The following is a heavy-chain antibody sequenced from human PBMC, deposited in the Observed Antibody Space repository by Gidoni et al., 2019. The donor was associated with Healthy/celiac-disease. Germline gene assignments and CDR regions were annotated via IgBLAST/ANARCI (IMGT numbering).Heavy chain of an antibody. Sequence: QLQLQESGPGLVKPSETLSLTCTVSGGSISSSSYYWGWIRQPPGKGLEWIGSIYYSGSTYYNPSLKSRVTISVDTSKNQFSLKLSSVTAADTAVYYCASSSMITFGGVIVRGPDYWGQGTLVTVSS. D-gene: IGHD3-16*02. CDR3: ASSSMITFGGVIVRGPDY. J-gene: IGHJ4*02. CDR2: IYYSGST. V-gene: IGHV4-39*01. CDR1: GGSISSSSYY.